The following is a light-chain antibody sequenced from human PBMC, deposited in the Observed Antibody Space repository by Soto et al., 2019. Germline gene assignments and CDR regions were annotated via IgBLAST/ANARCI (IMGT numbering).Light chain of an antibody. V-gene: IGKV1-5*01. CDR2: AAS. J-gene: IGKJ4*01. CDR3: QQYYSYPLT. CDR1: QIISNW. Sequence: DIQMTQSPSTLSASVGDRVTITCRASQIISNWLAWYQQKPGKAPKLLIYAASTLQSGVPSRFSGSGSGTDFTLTISCLQSEDFATYYCQQYYSYPLTFGGGTKVDI.